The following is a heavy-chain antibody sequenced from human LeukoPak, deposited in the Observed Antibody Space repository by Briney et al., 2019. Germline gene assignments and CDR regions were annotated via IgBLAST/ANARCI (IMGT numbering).Heavy chain of an antibody. D-gene: IGHD5-24*01. CDR2: INPSGGST. CDR1: GYTFTSYY. Sequence: ASVKVSCKASGYTFTSYYMHWVRQAPGQGLEWMGIINPSGGSTSYAQKFQGRVTMTRDTSTSTVYMELSSLRSEDTAVYYCARNGGGVEMATIWAYFDYWGQGTLVTVSS. V-gene: IGHV1-46*01. CDR3: ARNGGGVEMATIWAYFDY. J-gene: IGHJ4*02.